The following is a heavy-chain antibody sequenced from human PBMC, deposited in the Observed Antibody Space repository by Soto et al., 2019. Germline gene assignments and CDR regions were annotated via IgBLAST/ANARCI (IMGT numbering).Heavy chain of an antibody. D-gene: IGHD3-3*01. Sequence: SETLSLTCTVSGGSFSGGGYYWSWIRQHPGKGLEWMGYISYSGSTKYTPSLQSRITISVDTSKNQFSMRLTSVTAADTAIYFCARTSIFGVVLNPFDIWGPGKLVTVSS. V-gene: IGHV4-31*03. CDR2: ISYSGST. CDR3: ARTSIFGVVLNPFDI. CDR1: GGSFSGGGYY. J-gene: IGHJ3*02.